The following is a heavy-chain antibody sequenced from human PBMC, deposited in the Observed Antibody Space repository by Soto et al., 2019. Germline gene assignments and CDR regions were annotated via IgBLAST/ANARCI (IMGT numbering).Heavy chain of an antibody. CDR3: ATWVLLRERFLTGYGY. Sequence: GASVKVSCKASGYTFTGYYMHWVRQAPGQGLEWMGWINPNSGGTNYAQKFQGWVTMTRDTSISTAYMELSRLRSDDTAVYYCATWVLLRERFLTGYGYWGQGTLVTVS. D-gene: IGHD3-9*01. J-gene: IGHJ4*02. CDR2: INPNSGGT. V-gene: IGHV1-2*04. CDR1: GYTFTGYY.